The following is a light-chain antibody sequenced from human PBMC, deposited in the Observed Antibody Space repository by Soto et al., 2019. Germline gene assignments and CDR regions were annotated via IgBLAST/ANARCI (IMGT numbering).Light chain of an antibody. CDR2: QTS. Sequence: DIQMTQSPSILSASVGDRVTITCRASQTINNWLAWYQQKPGRAPNLLIYQTSNLESGVPSRFSGSGSGTEFTLTISSLQPDDFATYYCQQSNTYSTFGQGTTVEI. CDR1: QTINNW. CDR3: QQSNTYST. J-gene: IGKJ1*01. V-gene: IGKV1-5*03.